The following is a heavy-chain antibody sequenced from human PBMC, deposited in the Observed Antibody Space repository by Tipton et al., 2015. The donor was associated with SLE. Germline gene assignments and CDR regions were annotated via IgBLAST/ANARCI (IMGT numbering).Heavy chain of an antibody. CDR1: GGSFSGYY. V-gene: IGHV4-34*01. D-gene: IGHD6-19*01. CDR2: SHQSGTT. Sequence: TLSLTCAVYGGSFSGYYWSWIRQPPGKGLEWIGESHQSGTTNYHPSFKSRVTISVDTSKNQFSLKLSSVTAADTATYYCARRWYMSDWEVLDSWGQGTLVTVSS. CDR3: ARRWYMSDWEVLDS. J-gene: IGHJ4*02.